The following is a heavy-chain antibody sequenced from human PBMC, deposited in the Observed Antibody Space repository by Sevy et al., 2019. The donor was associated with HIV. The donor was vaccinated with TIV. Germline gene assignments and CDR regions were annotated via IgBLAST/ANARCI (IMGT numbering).Heavy chain of an antibody. CDR1: GFTFQTFG. J-gene: IGHJ4*02. D-gene: IGHD3-10*02. V-gene: IGHV3-30*18. CDR3: TKESLRGTYIRGDFDH. Sequence: GGSLRLSCSAFGFTFQTFGMHWVRQAPGKGPEWLAVISYDGSSQNYADSVKGRFTISRDNSKNLLFLQMNSLIPKDTAVYFCTKESLRGTYIRGDFDHWGQRTLVTVSS. CDR2: ISYDGSSQ.